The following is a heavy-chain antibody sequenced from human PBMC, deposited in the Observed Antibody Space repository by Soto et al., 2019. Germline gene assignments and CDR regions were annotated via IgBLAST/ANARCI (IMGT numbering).Heavy chain of an antibody. Sequence: SGTLSLTCAVYGGSFSGYYWSWIRQPPGKGLEWIGEINHSGSTNYNPSLKSRVTISVDTSKNKFSLKLSSVTAADTAVYYCAGRRRIVVVPAAIVGGAFAIWGQGTMVTVSS. CDR1: GGSFSGYY. CDR3: AGRRRIVVVPAAIVGGAFAI. D-gene: IGHD2-2*02. J-gene: IGHJ3*02. CDR2: INHSGST. V-gene: IGHV4-34*01.